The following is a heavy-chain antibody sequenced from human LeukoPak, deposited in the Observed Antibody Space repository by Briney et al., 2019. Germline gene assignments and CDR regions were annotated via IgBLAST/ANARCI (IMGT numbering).Heavy chain of an antibody. J-gene: IGHJ4*02. CDR1: GFSFNSYA. CDR3: TFPRLGNYYQPLDY. V-gene: IGHV3-23*01. Sequence: SGGSLRLSCVVSGFSFNSYAMNWVHQAPGNGLEWVSGISGGGDRTYYADSVKGRFTISRDNSKNTLYLQMNSLRAEDTAIYYCTFPRLGNYYQPLDYWGPGTLVTVSS. D-gene: IGHD3-10*01. CDR2: ISGGGDRT.